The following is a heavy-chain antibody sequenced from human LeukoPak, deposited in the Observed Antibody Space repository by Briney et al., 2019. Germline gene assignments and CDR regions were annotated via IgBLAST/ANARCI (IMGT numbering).Heavy chain of an antibody. V-gene: IGHV3-30-3*01. Sequence: GGSLRLSCAASGFTFSSYAMHWVRQAPGKGLEWVAVISYDGSNKYYADSVKGRFTISRDNSKNTLYLQMNRLRAEDTAVYYCARVRGPYDSSGYRRSWFDPWGQGTLVTFSS. CDR3: ARVRGPYDSSGYRRSWFDP. CDR2: ISYDGSNK. D-gene: IGHD3-22*01. J-gene: IGHJ5*02. CDR1: GFTFSSYA.